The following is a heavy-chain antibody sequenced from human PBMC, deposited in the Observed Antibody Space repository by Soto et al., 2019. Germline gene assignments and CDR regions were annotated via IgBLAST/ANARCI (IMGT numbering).Heavy chain of an antibody. D-gene: IGHD3-22*01. V-gene: IGHV3-48*01. CDR1: GFTFSSYS. J-gene: IGHJ3*02. Sequence: PGGSLRLSCAASGFTFSSYSMNWVRQAPGKGLEWVSYISSSSSTIYYADSVKGRFTISRDNAKNSLYLQMNSLRAEDTAVYCCARGDYYDTSGPFSDAFDIWGQGTMVTVSS. CDR2: ISSSSSTI. CDR3: ARGDYYDTSGPFSDAFDI.